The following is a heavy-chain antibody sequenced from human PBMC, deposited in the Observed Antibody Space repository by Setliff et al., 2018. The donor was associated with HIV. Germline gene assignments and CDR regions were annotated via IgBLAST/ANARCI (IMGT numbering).Heavy chain of an antibody. CDR1: GGYVSDSSYY. V-gene: IGHV4-39*01. CDR3: ARQGFVPLGVHQFDS. D-gene: IGHD3-16*01. CDR2: MYYTESP. J-gene: IGHJ4*02. Sequence: PSETLSLTCRVSGGYVSDSSYYWGWIRQAPGKGLEWIGSMYYTESPYYNPSFINRVTISIDTSKNQFSLSLRSVTAADSAVYYCARQGFVPLGVHQFDSWGQGTQVTVSS.